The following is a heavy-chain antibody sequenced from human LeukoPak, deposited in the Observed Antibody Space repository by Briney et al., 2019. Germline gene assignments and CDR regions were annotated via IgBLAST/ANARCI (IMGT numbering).Heavy chain of an antibody. CDR1: GFTFSSYA. Sequence: GGSLRLSCAASGFTFSSYAMHWVRQAPGKGLEWVAVISYDGSNKYYADSVKGRFTISRDNSKNTLYLQMNSLRAEDTAVYFCARDRHGSAVYNFDYWGQGTLVAVSS. CDR2: ISYDGSNK. D-gene: IGHD5/OR15-5a*01. V-gene: IGHV3-30-3*01. J-gene: IGHJ4*02. CDR3: ARDRHGSAVYNFDY.